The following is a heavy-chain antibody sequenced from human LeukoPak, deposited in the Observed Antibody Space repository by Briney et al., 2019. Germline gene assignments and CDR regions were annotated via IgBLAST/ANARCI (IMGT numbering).Heavy chain of an antibody. Sequence: SETLSLTCTVSGGSISSSSYYWGWIRQPPGKGLEWIGSIYYSGSTYYNPSLKSRVTISVDTSKNQFSLKLSSVTAADTAVYYCARTRRHYYGSGKNLTPWPAGLDIWGQGTTVTVS. V-gene: IGHV4-39*07. D-gene: IGHD3-10*01. J-gene: IGHJ6*02. CDR2: IYYSGST. CDR3: ARTRRHYYGSGKNLTPWPAGLDI. CDR1: GGSISSSSYY.